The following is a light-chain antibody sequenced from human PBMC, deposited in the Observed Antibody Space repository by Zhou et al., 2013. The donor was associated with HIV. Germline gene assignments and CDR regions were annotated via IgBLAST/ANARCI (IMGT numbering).Light chain of an antibody. J-gene: IGLJ2*01. V-gene: IGLV1-40*01. Sequence: QSVLTQPPSVSGAPGQRVTISCTGSSSNIGAGYDVHWYQQLPGTAPKLLIYGNSNRPSGVPDRFSGSKSGTSASLAITGLQAEDEADYYCQSYDSSLSDSGVVFGGGTKLTV. CDR1: SSNIGAGYD. CDR2: GNS. CDR3: QSYDSSLSDSGVV.